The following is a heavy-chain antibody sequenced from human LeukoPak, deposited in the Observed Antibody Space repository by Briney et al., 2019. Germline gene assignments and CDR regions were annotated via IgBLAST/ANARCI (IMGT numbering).Heavy chain of an antibody. D-gene: IGHD3-3*01. V-gene: IGHV3-48*04. J-gene: IGHJ6*03. Sequence: PGGSLRLSCAASGFTFSSYAMSWVRQAPGKGLEWVSYISSSGSTIYYADSVKGRFTISRDNAKNSLYLQMNSLRAEDTAVYYCARCEWSLELTDYYYMDVWGKGTTVTVSS. CDR2: ISSSGSTI. CDR3: ARCEWSLELTDYYYMDV. CDR1: GFTFSSYA.